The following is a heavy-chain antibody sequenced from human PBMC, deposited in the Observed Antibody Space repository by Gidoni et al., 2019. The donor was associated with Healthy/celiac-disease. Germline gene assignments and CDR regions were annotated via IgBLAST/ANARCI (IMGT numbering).Heavy chain of an antibody. V-gene: IGHV3-15*01. Sequence: EVQLVESGGGLVKPGGSLSLSCAASGFTFSNAWMRWFRKAPGKGLEWVGRIKSKTDGGTTDYAAPVKGRFTISRDDSKNTLYLQMNSLKTEDTAVYYCTTDPRLTIFGETLYYYYYYGMDVWGQGTTVTVSS. CDR1: GFTFSNAW. CDR2: IKSKTDGGTT. D-gene: IGHD3-3*01. CDR3: TTDPRLTIFGETLYYYYYYGMDV. J-gene: IGHJ6*02.